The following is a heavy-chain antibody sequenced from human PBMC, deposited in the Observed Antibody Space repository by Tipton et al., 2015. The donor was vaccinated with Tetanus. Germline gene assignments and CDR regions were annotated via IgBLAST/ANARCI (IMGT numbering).Heavy chain of an antibody. Sequence: TAPGFIFSSYGIHWVRQAPGKGLEWVAVSWYDGTDKYYADSVKGRFTISRDNSKNTLYLQMNSLRAEDTAVYYCAREADCSGGSCFSGDFDNWGQGTQVTVSS. CDR1: GFIFSSYG. D-gene: IGHD2-15*01. CDR3: AREADCSGGSCFSGDFDN. CDR2: SWYDGTDK. J-gene: IGHJ4*02. V-gene: IGHV3-33*01.